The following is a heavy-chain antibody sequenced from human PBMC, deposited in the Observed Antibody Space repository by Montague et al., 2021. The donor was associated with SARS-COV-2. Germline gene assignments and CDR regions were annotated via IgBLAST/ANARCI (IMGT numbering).Heavy chain of an antibody. CDR3: AGKVLTVPADY. D-gene: IGHD4-11*01. CDR1: GVSITSTNW. J-gene: IGHJ4*02. V-gene: IGHV4-4*02. Sequence: SETRSLTCAVSGVSITSTNWWSLVRQPPGKGLEWIWEISYGGIATXNPXHKSRATISMDRSRNLFSLKLSSVTAADTAIYYCAGKVLTVPADYWGQGTLVTVS. CDR2: ISYGGIA.